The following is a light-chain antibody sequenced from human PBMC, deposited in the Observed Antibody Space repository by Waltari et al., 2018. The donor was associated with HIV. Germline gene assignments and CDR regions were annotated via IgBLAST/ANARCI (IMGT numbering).Light chain of an antibody. Sequence: QSVLTQPPSVSVAPGQRVTIACTGGSSNIGAGYDVHWYRKFPGTAPKLLIYDTKNRPSGVPDRFSGSKSGTSASLAVTGLQAEDEADYYCQSFDSSLSAVIFGGGTKLTVL. V-gene: IGLV1-40*01. CDR2: DTK. CDR3: QSFDSSLSAVI. J-gene: IGLJ2*01. CDR1: SSNIGAGYD.